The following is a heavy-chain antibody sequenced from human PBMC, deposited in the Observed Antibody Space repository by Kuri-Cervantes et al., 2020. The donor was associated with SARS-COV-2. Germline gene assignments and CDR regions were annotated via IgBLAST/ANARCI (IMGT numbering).Heavy chain of an antibody. Sequence: GESLKISCAASGFTFSRYVLHWVRQAPGKGLEWVAVISYDGSNKYYADSVKGRFTISRDNSKNTLYLQMNSLRAEDTAVYYCARGGYDFWSGYYGEDYYYYYGMDVWGQGTTVTVSS. V-gene: IGHV3-30-3*01. CDR3: ARGGYDFWSGYYGEDYYYYYGMDV. CDR1: GFTFSRYV. J-gene: IGHJ6*02. D-gene: IGHD3-3*01. CDR2: ISYDGSNK.